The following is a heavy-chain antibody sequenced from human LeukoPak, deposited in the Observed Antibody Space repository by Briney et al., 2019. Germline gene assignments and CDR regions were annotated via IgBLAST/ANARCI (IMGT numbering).Heavy chain of an antibody. Sequence: GGSLRLSCAASGFTFSSYGVHWVRQAPGKGLEWVAVISYDGSNKYYADSVKGRFTISRDNSKNTLYLQMNSLRAEDTAVYYCAKDDSSGYSALDYWGQGTLVTVSS. CDR3: AKDDSSGYSALDY. D-gene: IGHD3-22*01. V-gene: IGHV3-30*18. J-gene: IGHJ4*02. CDR2: ISYDGSNK. CDR1: GFTFSSYG.